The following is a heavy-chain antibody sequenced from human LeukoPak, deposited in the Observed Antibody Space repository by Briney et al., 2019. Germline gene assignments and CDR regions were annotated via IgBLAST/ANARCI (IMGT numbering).Heavy chain of an antibody. CDR2: FDPEDGET. J-gene: IGHJ4*02. D-gene: IGHD5-18*01. Sequence: ASVEVSCKASGYTFTSYGINWVRQAPGKGLEWMGGFDPEDGETIYAQKFQGRVTMTEDTSTDTAYMELSSLRSEDTAVYYCATLTWIQLWLLDYWGQGTLVTVSS. CDR3: ATLTWIQLWLLDY. V-gene: IGHV1-24*01. CDR1: GYTFTSYG.